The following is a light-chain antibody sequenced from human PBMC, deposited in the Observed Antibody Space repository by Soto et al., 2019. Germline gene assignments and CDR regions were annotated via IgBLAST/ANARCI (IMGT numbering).Light chain of an antibody. J-gene: IGKJ2*01. V-gene: IGKV3-15*01. Sequence: EIVLTHSPATLSVSPGERATLSCRASQIVGSNLAWYQQRPGQPPSLLIYDASTRATDIPTRFSGGGSRTEFTLTSSMLQSEDAAVYYRQQYNYWPYTFGQGTKLQIK. CDR2: DAS. CDR3: QQYNYWPYT. CDR1: QIVGSN.